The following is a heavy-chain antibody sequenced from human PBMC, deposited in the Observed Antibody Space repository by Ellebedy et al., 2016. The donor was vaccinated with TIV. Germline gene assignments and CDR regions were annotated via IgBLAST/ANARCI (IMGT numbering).Heavy chain of an antibody. D-gene: IGHD3-10*01. CDR2: IDTAGDT. Sequence: PGGSLRLSCAASGFIFSTYEMHWVRQATGKGLEWVSGIDTAGDTYYPGSVKGRFTISREDAKNSLYLQMNSLRAGDTAVYYCVSYILRYSFDYWGQGTLVTVSS. CDR3: VSYILRYSFDY. J-gene: IGHJ4*02. CDR1: GFIFSTYE. V-gene: IGHV3-13*01.